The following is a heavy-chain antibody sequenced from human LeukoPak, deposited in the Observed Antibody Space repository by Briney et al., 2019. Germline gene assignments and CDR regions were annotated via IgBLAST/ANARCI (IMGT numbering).Heavy chain of an antibody. CDR3: ARGHYGSGRTYYYMDV. D-gene: IGHD3-10*01. J-gene: IGHJ6*03. CDR1: GFTFSNYG. Sequence: PGGSLRLSCATSGFTFSNYGFHWVRQAPDKGLEWVAIIWYDGSNKYYADSVKGRFTISRDNSKNTLYLQMNSLRAEDTAVYYCARGHYGSGRTYYYMDVWGKGTTVTVSS. V-gene: IGHV3-30*02. CDR2: IWYDGSNK.